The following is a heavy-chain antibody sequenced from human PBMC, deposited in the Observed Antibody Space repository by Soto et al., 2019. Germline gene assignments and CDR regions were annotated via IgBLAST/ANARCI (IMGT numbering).Heavy chain of an antibody. Sequence: PGGSLRLSCAASGFTFSDYSMNWVRQAPGKGLEWVAYISSSSSTMYYADSVKGRFTISRDNAKNSLYLQMNSLRGEDTAVYYCAREWNPLNWFDPWGQGTLVTVSS. CDR1: GFTFSDYS. CDR3: AREWNPLNWFDP. D-gene: IGHD1-1*01. J-gene: IGHJ5*02. V-gene: IGHV3-48*01. CDR2: ISSSSSTM.